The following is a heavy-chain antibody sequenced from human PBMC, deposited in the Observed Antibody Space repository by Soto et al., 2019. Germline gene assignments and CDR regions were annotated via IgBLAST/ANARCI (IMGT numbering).Heavy chain of an antibody. D-gene: IGHD2-15*01. J-gene: IGHJ4*02. Sequence: APVKVSCQGSGYRFSTPCISWVRQGPGQGLEWVGWISSYNVNINYAQKVQGRVTMTTDTSTSTAYMELRCLTSDDTAVFYCAREICTGGSCYRTFDYWGQGTLVTVSS. CDR2: ISSYNVNI. CDR3: AREICTGGSCYRTFDY. V-gene: IGHV1-18*01. CDR1: GYRFSTPC.